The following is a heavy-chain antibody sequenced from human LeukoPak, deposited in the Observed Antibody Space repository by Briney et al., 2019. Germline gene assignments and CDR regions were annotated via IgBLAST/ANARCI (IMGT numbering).Heavy chain of an antibody. V-gene: IGHV1-2*02. CDR3: ARELPAARRGFDP. CDR2: INPNSGGT. CDR1: GYTFTGYY. J-gene: IGHJ5*02. Sequence: ASVKVSCKASGYTFTGYYMHWVRQAPGQGLEWMGWINPNSGGTNYAQKFQGRVTMTRDTSISTAYMELSRLRSDDTAVYYCARELPAARRGFDPWGQGTLVTVSS. D-gene: IGHD6-6*01.